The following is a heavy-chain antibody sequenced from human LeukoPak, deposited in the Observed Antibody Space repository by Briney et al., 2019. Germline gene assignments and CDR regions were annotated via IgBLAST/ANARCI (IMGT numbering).Heavy chain of an antibody. CDR3: ARVSYSGYDFDY. J-gene: IGHJ4*02. D-gene: IGHD5-12*01. CDR1: GGSVSSGSYY. CDR2: ICYSGST. V-gene: IGHV4-61*01. Sequence: PSETLSLTCTVSGGSVSSGSYYWSWIRQPPGKGLEWIGYICYSGSTNYNPSLKSRVTISVDTSKNQFSLKLSSVTAADTAVYYCARVSYSGYDFDYWGQGTLVTVSS.